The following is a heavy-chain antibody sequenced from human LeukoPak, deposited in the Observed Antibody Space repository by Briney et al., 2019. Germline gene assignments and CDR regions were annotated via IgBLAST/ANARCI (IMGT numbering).Heavy chain of an antibody. J-gene: IGHJ4*02. CDR3: TTDAGYSSGWYNY. V-gene: IGHV3-15*01. CDR2: IKSKTEGGTI. D-gene: IGHD6-19*01. Sequence: GGSLRLSCAASGFTFSSYSMNWVRQAPGKGLEWVGRIKSKTEGGTIDYAAPVKGRFTISRDDSKNMVYLQMNSLKTEDTAVYYCTTDAGYSSGWYNYWGQGTLVTVSS. CDR1: GFTFSSYS.